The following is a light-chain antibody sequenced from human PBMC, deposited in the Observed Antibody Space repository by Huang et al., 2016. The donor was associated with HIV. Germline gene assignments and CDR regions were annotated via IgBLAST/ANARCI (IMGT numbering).Light chain of an antibody. CDR1: QGISSA. V-gene: IGKV1D-13*01. CDR3: QQFNNYLFT. J-gene: IGKJ3*01. Sequence: AIQLTQSPSSLSASVGDRVTITCRASQGISSALAWYQQKPGKAPKLLIYDASSWESGVPSRFSGSGSGTDFTLTISSLQPEDFATYYCQQFNNYLFTFGPGTKVDIK. CDR2: DAS.